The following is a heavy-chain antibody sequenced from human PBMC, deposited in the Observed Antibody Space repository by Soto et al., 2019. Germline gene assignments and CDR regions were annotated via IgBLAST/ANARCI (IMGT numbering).Heavy chain of an antibody. D-gene: IGHD2-21*02. CDR3: ARGFRDPSFSGFDY. V-gene: IGHV1-3*01. J-gene: IGHJ4*02. CDR1: GYTFTNYP. CDR2: ISAVDGQI. Sequence: QVQLVQSGTEVRKPGASVKLSCRASGYTFTNYPVHWVRQAPGKRPQWLGWISAVDGQIKYSQKFQGRVTLTTDTSASTTYMELSSLRSDDTAMYYCARGFRDPSFSGFDYWGQGALVTVSS.